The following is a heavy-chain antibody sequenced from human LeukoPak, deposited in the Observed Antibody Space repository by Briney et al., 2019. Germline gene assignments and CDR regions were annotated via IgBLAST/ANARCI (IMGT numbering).Heavy chain of an antibody. CDR1: GLTVSSNY. Sequence: GGSLRLSCAASGLTVSSNYMNWVRQAPGKGLEWVSVIYSGGSTYYADSVKGRFTISRDNSKNTLYLQMNSLRAEDTAVYYCAKGQRQQLVLFDYWGQGTLVTVSS. V-gene: IGHV3-53*01. CDR2: IYSGGST. J-gene: IGHJ4*02. CDR3: AKGQRQQLVLFDY. D-gene: IGHD6-13*01.